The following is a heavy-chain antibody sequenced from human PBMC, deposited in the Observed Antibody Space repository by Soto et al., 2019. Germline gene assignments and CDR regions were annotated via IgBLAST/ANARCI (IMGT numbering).Heavy chain of an antibody. J-gene: IGHJ4*02. CDR3: ARERLEYSGYEIDY. V-gene: IGHV3-7*05. CDR1: GFTFSSYW. D-gene: IGHD5-12*01. CDR2: IKQDGSEK. Sequence: PGGSLRLSCAASGFTFSSYWMSWVRQAPGKGLEWVANIKQDGSEKYYVDSVKGRFTISRDNAKNSLYLQMNSLRAEDTAVYYCARERLEYSGYEIDYWGQGTLVTVSS.